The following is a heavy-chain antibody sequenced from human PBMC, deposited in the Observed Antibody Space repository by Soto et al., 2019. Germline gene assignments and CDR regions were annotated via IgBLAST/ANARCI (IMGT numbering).Heavy chain of an antibody. V-gene: IGHV1-18*01. Sequence: GGSGKVPCNASGYTFTCYGISSVRHAPGQGLEWMGWISAYNGNTNYAQKLQGRVTMTTDTSTSTAYMELRSLRSDETAVYYCARDYYDSSGNPRDYWGQGTLDTVTS. D-gene: IGHD3-22*01. CDR1: GYTFTCYG. J-gene: IGHJ4*02. CDR2: ISAYNGNT. CDR3: ARDYYDSSGNPRDY.